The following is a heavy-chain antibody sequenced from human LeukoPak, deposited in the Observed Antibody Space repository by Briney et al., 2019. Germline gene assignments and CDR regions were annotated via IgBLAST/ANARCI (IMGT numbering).Heavy chain of an antibody. D-gene: IGHD3-3*01. Sequence: PSETLSLTCTVSGGSISSSSYYWGWIRQPPGKGLEWIGSIYYSGSTYYNPSLKSRVTISVDTSKNQFSLKLSSVTAADTAVYYCARHDDQYYNRFDPWGQGTLVTVSS. CDR2: IYYSGST. J-gene: IGHJ5*02. V-gene: IGHV4-39*01. CDR1: GGSISSSSYY. CDR3: ARHDDQYYNRFDP.